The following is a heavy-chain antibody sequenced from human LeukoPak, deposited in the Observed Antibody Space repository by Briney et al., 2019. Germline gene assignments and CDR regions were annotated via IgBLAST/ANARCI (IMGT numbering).Heavy chain of an antibody. CDR1: GFTVSGIY. V-gene: IGHV3-23*01. CDR2: ISGSGGST. J-gene: IGHJ4*02. D-gene: IGHD3-22*01. Sequence: GGSLRLSCAASGFTVSGIYMSWVRQAPGKGLEWVSAISGSGGSTYYADSVKGRFTISRDNSKNTLYLQMNSLRAEDTAVYYCAKDLNTYYYDSSGPFDYWGQGTLVTVSS. CDR3: AKDLNTYYYDSSGPFDY.